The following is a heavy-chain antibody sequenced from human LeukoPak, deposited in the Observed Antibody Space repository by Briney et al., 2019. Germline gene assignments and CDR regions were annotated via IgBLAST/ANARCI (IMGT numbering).Heavy chain of an antibody. J-gene: IGHJ4*02. CDR1: GFTVSSNY. CDR2: IYSGGST. CDR3: AKGSSLYVDY. V-gene: IGHV3-53*05. D-gene: IGHD6-13*01. Sequence: GGSLRLSCAASGFTVSSNYMSWVRQAPGKGLEWVSIIYSGGSTFYADSVKGRFTISRDNAKNSLYLQMNSLRAEDTALYYCAKGSSLYVDYWGQGTLVTVSS.